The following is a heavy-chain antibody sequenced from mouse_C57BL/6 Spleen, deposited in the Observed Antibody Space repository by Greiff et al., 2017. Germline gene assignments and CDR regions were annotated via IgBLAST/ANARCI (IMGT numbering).Heavy chain of an antibody. CDR1: GFTFSDYG. V-gene: IGHV5-17*01. J-gene: IGHJ1*03. CDR3: AREIWYFDV. CDR2: ISSGSSTI. Sequence: EVMLVESGGGLVKPGGSLKLSCAASGFTFSDYGVHWVRQAPEKGLEWVAYISSGSSTIYYADTVKGRFTISRDNAKNTLFLQMTSLRSEDTAMYYCAREIWYFDVWGTGTTVTVSS.